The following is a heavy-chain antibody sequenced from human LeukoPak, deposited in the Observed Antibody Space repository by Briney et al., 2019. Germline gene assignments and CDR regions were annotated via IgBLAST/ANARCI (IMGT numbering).Heavy chain of an antibody. CDR3: ARRLPYYGMDG. CDR2: ISDSGSSI. J-gene: IGHJ6*02. Sequence: GGSLRLPCASSGFTFSSYEMNWVRQAPGKGLELVSYISDSGSSIYLADSVKGRFTISRDNAKNSLYLQMNGLRDEDTAVYYCARRLPYYGMDGWGQGTTVTVSS. V-gene: IGHV3-48*03. CDR1: GFTFSSYE.